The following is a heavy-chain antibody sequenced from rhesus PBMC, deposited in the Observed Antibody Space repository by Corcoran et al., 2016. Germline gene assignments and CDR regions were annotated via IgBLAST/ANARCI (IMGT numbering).Heavy chain of an antibody. D-gene: IGHD6-13*01. Sequence: QVQLQESGPGLVKPSETLSLTCAVSGGSISSSNWWSWIRQPTGKELVWIGYLMGSSCSTYYHPSLKSRVTISTDTSKNQFSLKLSSVTAAGTAVYYCARRGSSWSFDYWGQGVLVTVSS. CDR1: GGSISSSNW. CDR3: ARRGSSWSFDY. J-gene: IGHJ4*01. CDR2: LMGSSCST. V-gene: IGHV4-65*01.